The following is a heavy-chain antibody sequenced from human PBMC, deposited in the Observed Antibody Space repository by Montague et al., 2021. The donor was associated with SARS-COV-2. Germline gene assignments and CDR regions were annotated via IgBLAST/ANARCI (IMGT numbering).Heavy chain of an antibody. D-gene: IGHD3-3*01. CDR2: INHSGST. J-gene: IGHJ6*02. CDR1: GGSFSGYY. CDR3: ARIRRITIFGVVITPYYYGMDV. Sequence: SETLSLTCAVYGGSFSGYYWSWIRQPPGKGLEWIGEINHSGSTNYNPSLKSRVTISVDTSKNQFSLKLSSVTAADTAVCYCARIRRITIFGVVITPYYYGMDVWGQGTTVTVSS. V-gene: IGHV4-34*01.